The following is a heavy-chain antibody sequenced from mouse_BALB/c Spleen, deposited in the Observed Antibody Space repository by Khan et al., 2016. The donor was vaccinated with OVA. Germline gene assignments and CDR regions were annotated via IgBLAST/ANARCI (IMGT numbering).Heavy chain of an antibody. V-gene: IGHV2-4-1*01. CDR3: ARNQGRYYGSSASVAD. CDR2: IWSGGIT. J-gene: IGHJ3*01. CDR1: GFSLTTYG. D-gene: IGHD1-1*01. Sequence: QVQLKESGPGLVQPSQSLSITCTVSGFSLTTYGVHWVRQSPGKGLEWLGVIWSGGITDYNAAFISRLTISKDNSKSQAFFKMNSLQADDTAIYYCARNQGRYYGSSASVADWGQGTLVTVSA.